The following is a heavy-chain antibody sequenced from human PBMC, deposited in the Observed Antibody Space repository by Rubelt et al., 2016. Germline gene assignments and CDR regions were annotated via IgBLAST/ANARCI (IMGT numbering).Heavy chain of an antibody. CDR2: INTDGKST. CDR3: TRDQQLRFEP. J-gene: IGHJ5*02. CDR1: GFSFSTYW. Sequence: GSGGGLVQPGGSLRLSCAVSGFSFSTYWMRWVRQAPGKGLVWVSHINTDGKSTNYADSVKGRFTISRDNAKNTLFLQMNSLRTEDTAVYYFTRDQQLRFEPWGQGTLVTVSS. D-gene: IGHD1-1*01. V-gene: IGHV3-74*01.